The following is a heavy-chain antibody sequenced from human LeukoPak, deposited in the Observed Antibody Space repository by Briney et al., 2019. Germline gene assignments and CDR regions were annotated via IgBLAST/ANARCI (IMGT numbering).Heavy chain of an antibody. J-gene: IGHJ4*02. CDR1: GYTFTGYY. CDR3: ARDAGDTYYDYVWGSYRVYYFDY. CDR2: INPNSGGT. D-gene: IGHD3-16*02. V-gene: IGHV1-2*02. Sequence: ASVKVSCKASGYTFTGYYMHWVRQAPGQGLEWMGWINPNSGGTNYAQKFQGRVTMTRDTSISTAYMELSRLRSDDTAVYYCARDAGDTYYDYVWGSYRVYYFDYWGQGTLVTVSS.